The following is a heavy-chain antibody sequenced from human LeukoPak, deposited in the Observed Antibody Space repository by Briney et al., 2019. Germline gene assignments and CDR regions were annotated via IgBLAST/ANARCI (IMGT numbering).Heavy chain of an antibody. D-gene: IGHD3-10*01. J-gene: IGHJ4*02. CDR1: GYTFTSYG. Sequence: ASVKVSCKASGYTFTSYGISWVRRAPGQGLEWMGWISAYNGNTNYAQKLQGRVTMTTDTSTSTAYMELRSLRSEDTAVYYCARDPPSSMVRGVIRGYWGQGTLVTVSS. V-gene: IGHV1-18*01. CDR2: ISAYNGNT. CDR3: ARDPPSSMVRGVIRGY.